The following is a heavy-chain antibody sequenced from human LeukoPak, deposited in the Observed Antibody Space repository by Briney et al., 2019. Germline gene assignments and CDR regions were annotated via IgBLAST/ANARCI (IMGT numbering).Heavy chain of an antibody. D-gene: IGHD6-13*01. CDR1: GFTFSSYG. CDR3: AKDGVYSSSWTDY. V-gene: IGHV3-30*02. J-gene: IGHJ4*02. CDR2: IRYDGSNK. Sequence: GGPLSLSCAASGFTFSSYGMHWVRQAPGKGLEWVAFIRYDGSNKYYADSVKGRFTISRDNSKNTLYLQMNSLRAEDTAVYYCAKDGVYSSSWTDYWGQGTLVTVSS.